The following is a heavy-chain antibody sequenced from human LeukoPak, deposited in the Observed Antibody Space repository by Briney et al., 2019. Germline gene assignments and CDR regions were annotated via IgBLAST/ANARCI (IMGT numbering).Heavy chain of an antibody. V-gene: IGHV4-4*02. J-gene: IGHJ4*02. CDR1: GDFISGSNW. D-gene: IGHD5-24*01. Sequence: SETLSLTCVVSGDFISGSNWWNWVRQPPGKGLEWIGEIYHSGSTNYNPSLKSRVTISVDRSKNHFSLKLRSVTAADTAVYYCARVRDGFNSSPFDYWGQGTLVTVSS. CDR3: ARVRDGFNSSPFDY. CDR2: IYHSGST.